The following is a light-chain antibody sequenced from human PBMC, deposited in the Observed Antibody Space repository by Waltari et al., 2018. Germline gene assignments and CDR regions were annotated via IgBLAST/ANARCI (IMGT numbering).Light chain of an antibody. J-gene: IGLJ3*02. CDR1: SNDVGAYNY. CDR2: DVS. CDR3: CSYTGTYTHWV. Sequence: QSALTQPSSVSGSTGPAVTISCTGTSNDVGAYNYVSWHQQHPGKAPKLMIYDVSKRPSGVPDRFSASKSGNTASLTISGLQAEDEADYYCCSYTGTYTHWVFGGGTKLTVL. V-gene: IGLV2-11*01.